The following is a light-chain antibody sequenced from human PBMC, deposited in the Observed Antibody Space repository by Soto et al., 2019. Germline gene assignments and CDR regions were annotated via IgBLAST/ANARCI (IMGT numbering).Light chain of an antibody. CDR2: GAS. V-gene: IGKV1-5*01. Sequence: QKIQSPPTLSASVGDRVTITCRASQSIRHYLAWYQQMPGKAPKLLIYGASTLQSGVPSRFSGSGSGTEFTLTISSLQPDDFGTYFCQHHNSYSQTFGQGTKVDIK. J-gene: IGKJ1*01. CDR1: QSIRHY. CDR3: QHHNSYSQT.